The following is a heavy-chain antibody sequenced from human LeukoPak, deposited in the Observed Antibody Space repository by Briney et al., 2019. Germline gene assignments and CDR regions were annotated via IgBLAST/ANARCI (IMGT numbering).Heavy chain of an antibody. Sequence: PRGSLRLSGAALGFSFSDAWMGWVRQAPGKGLDWVGRSKSTVDGGTTDYSAPVTGRFVISRDDSKNTVYLHMNSLKTEDTGVYYCTTDRAVAGTAFDYWGQGTLVAVSS. J-gene: IGHJ4*02. CDR1: GFSFSDAW. V-gene: IGHV3-15*01. D-gene: IGHD6-19*01. CDR2: SKSTVDGGTT. CDR3: TTDRAVAGTAFDY.